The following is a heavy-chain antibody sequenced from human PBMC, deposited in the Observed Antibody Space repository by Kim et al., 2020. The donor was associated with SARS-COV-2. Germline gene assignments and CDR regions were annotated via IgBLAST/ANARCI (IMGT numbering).Heavy chain of an antibody. CDR2: ISAYNGNT. Sequence: ASVKVSCKASGYTFTSYGISWVRQAPGQGLEWMGWISAYNGNTNYAQKLQGRVTMTTDTSTSTAYMELRSLRSDDTAVYYCARSIGITGTMYYFDYWGQGTLVTVSS. CDR1: GYTFTSYG. V-gene: IGHV1-18*01. CDR3: ARSIGITGTMYYFDY. J-gene: IGHJ4*02. D-gene: IGHD1-7*01.